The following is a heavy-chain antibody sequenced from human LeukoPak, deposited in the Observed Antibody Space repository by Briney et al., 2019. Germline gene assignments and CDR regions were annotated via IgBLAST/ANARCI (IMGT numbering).Heavy chain of an antibody. CDR2: IYHSGTT. CDR1: GYSISSGFY. V-gene: IGHV4-38-2*01. Sequence: SETLSLTCAVSGYSISSGFYWAWIRQSPGKGLEWIGSIYHSGTTYYNPSLRSRVTISVDTSKNQFSLNLSSVTAADTAVYYCARLSDYYMQVWGKGTTVTVSS. CDR3: ARLSDYYMQV. J-gene: IGHJ6*03. D-gene: IGHD2/OR15-2a*01.